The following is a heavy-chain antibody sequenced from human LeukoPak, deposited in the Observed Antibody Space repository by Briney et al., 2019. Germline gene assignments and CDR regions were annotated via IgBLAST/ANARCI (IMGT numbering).Heavy chain of an antibody. D-gene: IGHD4/OR15-4a*01. J-gene: IGHJ5*02. V-gene: IGHV3-33*01. CDR1: GFTFSSHG. Sequence: PGGSLRLSCAASGFTFSSHGMHWVRQAPGKGLEWVAVIWYDGSNKYYADSVQGRFTISRDNSKNALYLQMNSLRAEDTAVYYCVGWANERRFDPWGQGTLVTVSS. CDR2: IWYDGSNK. CDR3: VGWANERRFDP.